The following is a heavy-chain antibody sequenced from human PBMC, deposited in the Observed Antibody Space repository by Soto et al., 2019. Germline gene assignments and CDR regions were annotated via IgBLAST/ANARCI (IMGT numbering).Heavy chain of an antibody. V-gene: IGHV1-58*01. J-gene: IGHJ2*01. D-gene: IGHD6-19*01. CDR1: GFTFTSSA. Sequence: QMQLVQSGPEVKKPGTSVKVSCKVSGFTFTSSAVQWVRQARGQRLEWIGWIVVGSGNTNYAQKFQERVTITRDMSTSTAYMEMSSLRSEDTAVYYCAAHRIAEAGQGQTPVWYFDLWGRGTLDTVSS. CDR2: IVVGSGNT. CDR3: AAHRIAEAGQGQTPVWYFDL.